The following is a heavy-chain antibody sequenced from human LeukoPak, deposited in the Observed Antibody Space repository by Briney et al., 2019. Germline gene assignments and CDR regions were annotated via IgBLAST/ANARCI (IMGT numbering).Heavy chain of an antibody. J-gene: IGHJ4*02. CDR2: IASDGGGI. D-gene: IGHD1-26*01. V-gene: IGHV3-74*03. Sequence: GGSLRLSCVASGFTLRNEWTHWVRQSPGKGLVWFSRIASDGGGIMYADSVKGRFTISRDDARNTLHLQMNDLRADDTAVYYCVVGGGIYWGRGTLVTVS. CDR3: VVGGGIY. CDR1: GFTLRNEW.